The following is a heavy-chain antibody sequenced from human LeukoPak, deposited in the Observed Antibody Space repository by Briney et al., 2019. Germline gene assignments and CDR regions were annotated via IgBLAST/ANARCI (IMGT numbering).Heavy chain of an antibody. J-gene: IGHJ4*02. Sequence: GASVKVSCKASGYTFTGYYMHWVRQAPGQGLEWMGWINPNSGGTNYAQKFQGWVTMTRDTSISTAYMELSRLRSDDTAVYYCARDLRVTTYLGGDYWGQGTLVTVSS. V-gene: IGHV1-2*04. CDR2: INPNSGGT. CDR3: ARDLRVTTYLGGDY. CDR1: GYTFTGYY. D-gene: IGHD4-17*01.